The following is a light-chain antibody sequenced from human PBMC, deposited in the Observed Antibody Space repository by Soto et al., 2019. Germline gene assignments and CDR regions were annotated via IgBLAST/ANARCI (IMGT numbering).Light chain of an antibody. CDR1: HCLNIN. V-gene: IGKV3-15*01. CDR2: GTS. J-gene: IGKJ4*01. Sequence: IVVTQSPATLSVSPVERATLACSAGHCLNINLAWYQQKPVQRPRPLLHGTSTSATGIPARFSGNRSGTEFTLTMSSMQSEDVALYSCQHYKGCPITFGGGTKVDIK. CDR3: QHYKGCPIT.